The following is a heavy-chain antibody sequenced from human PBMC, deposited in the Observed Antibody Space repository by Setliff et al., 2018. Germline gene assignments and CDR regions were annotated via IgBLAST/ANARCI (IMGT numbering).Heavy chain of an antibody. CDR3: ARETLPYYFDY. Sequence: GGSLRLSCAASGFTFSSYSMNWVRQAPGKGLEWVSYISSSSSTIYYADSVKGRFTVSRDNAKNPLYLQMNSLRADDAAVYYCARETLPYYFDYWGQGTLVTVSS. J-gene: IGHJ4*02. CDR1: GFTFSSYS. CDR2: ISSSSSTI. V-gene: IGHV3-48*01.